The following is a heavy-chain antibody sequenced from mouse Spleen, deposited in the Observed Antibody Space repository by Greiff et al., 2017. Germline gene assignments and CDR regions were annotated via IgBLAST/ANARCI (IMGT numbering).Heavy chain of an antibody. CDR3: ARAIYDYDEAFAY. V-gene: IGHV5-17*01. CDR1: GFTFSDYG. D-gene: IGHD2-4*01. CDR2: ISSGSSTI. J-gene: IGHJ3*01. Sequence: EVQGVESGGGLVKPGGSLKLSCAASGFTFSDYGMHWVRQAPEKGLEWVAYISSGSSTIYYADTVKGRFAISRDNAKNTLFLQMTSLRSEDTAMYYCARAIYDYDEAFAYWGQGTLVTVSA.